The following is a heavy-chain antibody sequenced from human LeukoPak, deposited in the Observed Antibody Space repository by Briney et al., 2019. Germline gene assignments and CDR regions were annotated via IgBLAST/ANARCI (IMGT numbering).Heavy chain of an antibody. CDR1: GFTFSSYG. J-gene: IGHJ1*01. V-gene: IGHV3-30*02. CDR3: ARDYDILTGYYSSPEYFQH. CDR2: IRYDGSNK. Sequence: GGSLRLSCAASGFTFSSYGMHWVRQAPGKGLEWVAFIRYDGSNKYYADSVKGRFTISRDNSKNTLYLQMNSLRAEDTAVYYCARDYDILTGYYSSPEYFQHWGQGTLVTVSS. D-gene: IGHD3-9*01.